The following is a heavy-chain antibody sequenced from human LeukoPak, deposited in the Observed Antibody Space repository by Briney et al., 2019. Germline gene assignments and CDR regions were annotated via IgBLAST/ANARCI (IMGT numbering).Heavy chain of an antibody. CDR3: ARQSVYYCDSRGYSPGDDAFDI. CDR1: GGSISSSSYY. D-gene: IGHD3-22*01. V-gene: IGHV4-39*01. Sequence: SETLSLTCTVSGGSISSSSYYWGWIRQPPGKGLEWIGCIYYSGSTYYNPSLKSPDTISVDASKNQFTLKLSSVTAADTAGYYCARQSVYYCDSRGYSPGDDAFDIWGQGTMVTVSS. J-gene: IGHJ3*02. CDR2: IYYSGST.